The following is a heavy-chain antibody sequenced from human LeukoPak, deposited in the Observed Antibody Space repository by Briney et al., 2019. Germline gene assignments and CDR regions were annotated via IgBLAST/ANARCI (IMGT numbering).Heavy chain of an antibody. D-gene: IGHD3-3*01. CDR3: AKGQGFLEWLSPFDY. CDR2: ISWNSGSI. J-gene: IGHJ4*02. Sequence: GGSLRLSCAASGFTFDDYAMHWVRQAPGKGLEWVSGISWNSGSIGYADSVKGRFTISRDNAKNSLYLQMNSLRAEDMALYYCAKGQGFLEWLSPFDYWGQGTLVTVSS. CDR1: GFTFDDYA. V-gene: IGHV3-9*03.